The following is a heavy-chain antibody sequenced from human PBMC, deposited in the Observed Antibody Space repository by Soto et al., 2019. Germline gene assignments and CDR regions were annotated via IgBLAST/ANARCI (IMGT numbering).Heavy chain of an antibody. J-gene: IGHJ6*02. V-gene: IGHV3-7*05. CDR2: IKQDGSEK. Sequence: PGGSLRLSCAASGFTFSSYWMSWVRQAPGKGLEWVANIKQDGSEKYYVDSVKGRFTISRDNAKNSLYLQMNSLRAEDTAVYYCARVRRNDLRVYYYGMDVWGQGTTVTVSS. CDR3: ARVRRNDLRVYYYGMDV. CDR1: GFTFSSYW. D-gene: IGHD1-1*01.